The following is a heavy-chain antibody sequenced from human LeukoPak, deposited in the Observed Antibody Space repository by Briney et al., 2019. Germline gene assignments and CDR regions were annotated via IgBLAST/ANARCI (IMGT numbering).Heavy chain of an antibody. D-gene: IGHD6-13*01. V-gene: IGHV4-39*01. CDR2: IHYSGST. CDR1: GGSISTSIYY. CDR3: ARGIAAAAP. J-gene: IGHJ5*02. Sequence: TSETLSLTCTVSGGSISTSIYYWGWIRQPPGKGLAWIGSIHYSGSTYYNPSLKSRVTISVDTSKNQLSLKLSSVTAADTAVYYCARGIAAAAPWGQGTLVTVSS.